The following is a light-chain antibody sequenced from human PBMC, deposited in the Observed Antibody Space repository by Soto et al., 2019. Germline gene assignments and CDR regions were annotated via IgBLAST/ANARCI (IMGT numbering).Light chain of an antibody. CDR3: QVWDSSSAHV. J-gene: IGLJ1*01. CDR1: NIGSKS. CDR2: YDS. V-gene: IGLV3-21*04. Sequence: SYELTQPPSESVAPGKTARITCGGNNIGSKSVHWYQQKPGQAPVLVIYYDSDRPSGIPERFSGSNSGNTATLTISRVEAGDEADYYCQVWDSSSAHVFGTGTKLTV.